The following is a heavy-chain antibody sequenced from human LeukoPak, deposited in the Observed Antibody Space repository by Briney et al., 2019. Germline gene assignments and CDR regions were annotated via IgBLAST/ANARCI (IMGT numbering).Heavy chain of an antibody. CDR3: ARGRRIAATYGMDV. CDR1: GGSFSGYY. J-gene: IGHJ6*02. V-gene: IGHV4-34*01. Sequence: SETLSLTCAVYGGSFSGYYWSWIRQPPGKGLEWIGEINHSGSTNYNPSLKSRVTISVDTSKNQFSLKLSSVTAADTAVYHCARGRRIAATYGMDVWGQGTTVTVSS. CDR2: INHSGST. D-gene: IGHD6-13*01.